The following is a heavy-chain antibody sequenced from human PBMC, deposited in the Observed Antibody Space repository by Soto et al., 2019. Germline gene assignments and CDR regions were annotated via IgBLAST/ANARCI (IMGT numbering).Heavy chain of an antibody. J-gene: IGHJ6*02. V-gene: IGHV1-69*13. CDR1: GGTFSSYA. D-gene: IGHD6-13*01. CDR2: IIPIFGTA. CDR3: ARDRAAAGYYYYGMDV. Sequence: TSVKVSCKASGGTFSSYASSWVRQAPGQGLEWMGGIIPIFGTANYAQKFQGRVTITADESTSTAYMELRSLRSDDTAVYYCARDRAAAGYYYYGMDVWGQGTTVTVSS.